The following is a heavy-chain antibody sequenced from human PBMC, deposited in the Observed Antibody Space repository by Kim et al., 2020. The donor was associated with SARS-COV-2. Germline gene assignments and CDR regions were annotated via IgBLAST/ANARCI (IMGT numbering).Heavy chain of an antibody. V-gene: IGHV4-34*01. D-gene: IGHD6-19*01. CDR3: ARGYSSGHGYFDL. J-gene: IGHJ2*01. Sequence: YTPSLTSRVTRPVDTSKNHSSLKLCAVTAADTAVYYCARGYSSGHGYFDLWGRGTLVTVSS.